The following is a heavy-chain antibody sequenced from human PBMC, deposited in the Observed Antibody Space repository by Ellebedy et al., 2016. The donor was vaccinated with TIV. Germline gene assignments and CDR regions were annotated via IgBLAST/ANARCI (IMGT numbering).Heavy chain of an antibody. D-gene: IGHD2/OR15-2a*01. CDR1: GFTFRNYG. Sequence: PGGSLRLSCAPSGFTFRNYGLHWVPQAPGKLLEWVAVVSYDGSNKYYADSVKGRFTISRDNSQNTLSLQMNSRRAEDTAVYYCARGGTGNSSPPDYWGQGTLVTVSS. CDR2: VSYDGSNK. J-gene: IGHJ4*02. V-gene: IGHV3-30*03. CDR3: ARGGTGNSSPPDY.